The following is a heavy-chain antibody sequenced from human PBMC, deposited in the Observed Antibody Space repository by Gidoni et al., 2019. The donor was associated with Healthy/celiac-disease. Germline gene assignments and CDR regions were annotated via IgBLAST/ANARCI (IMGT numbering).Heavy chain of an antibody. D-gene: IGHD3-10*01. CDR1: GYSFTSYW. V-gene: IGHV5-51*03. CDR2: IYPGDSDT. J-gene: IGHJ4*02. CDR3: ARGQDYYGSGRNYFDY. Sequence: EVQLVQSGAEVKKPGESLKISCKGSGYSFTSYWIGWVRQMPGKGLEWMGIIYPGDSDTRYSPSFQGQVTISADKSISTAYLQWSSLKASDTAMYYCARGQDYYGSGRNYFDYWGQGTLVTVSS.